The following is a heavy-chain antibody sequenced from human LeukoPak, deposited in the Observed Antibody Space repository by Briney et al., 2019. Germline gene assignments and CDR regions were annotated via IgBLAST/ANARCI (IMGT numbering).Heavy chain of an antibody. J-gene: IGHJ4*02. Sequence: PSETLSLTCTVSGGSISSYYWSWIRQPPGKGLEWIGYIYYSGSTYYNPSLKSRVTISVDTSKNQFSLKLSSVTAADTAVYYCAREYDSSGYYYSYFDYWGQGTLVTVSS. D-gene: IGHD3-22*01. CDR2: IYYSGST. CDR1: GGSISSYY. V-gene: IGHV4-30-4*01. CDR3: AREYDSSGYYYSYFDY.